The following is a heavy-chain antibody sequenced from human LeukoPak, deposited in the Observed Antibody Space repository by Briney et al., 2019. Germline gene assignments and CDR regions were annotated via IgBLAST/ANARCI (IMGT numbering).Heavy chain of an antibody. CDR3: AKDSHCSSTSCYAPNRFDP. D-gene: IGHD2-2*01. Sequence: GGSLRLSCAASGFTFSSYAMSWVRQAPGKGLEWVSAISGSGGSKYYADSVKGRFTISRDNSKNTLYLQMSSLRAEDTAVYYCAKDSHCSSTSCYAPNRFDPWGQGTLVTVSS. CDR1: GFTFSSYA. V-gene: IGHV3-23*01. CDR2: ISGSGGSK. J-gene: IGHJ5*02.